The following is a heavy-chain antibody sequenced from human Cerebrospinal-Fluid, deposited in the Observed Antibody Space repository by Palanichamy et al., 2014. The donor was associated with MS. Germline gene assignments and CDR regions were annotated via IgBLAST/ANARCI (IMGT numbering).Heavy chain of an antibody. V-gene: IGHV4-34*02. D-gene: IGHD2-15*01. CDR1: GGSFNDYY. Sequence: QVQLQQWGAGLLKPSETLSLTCAVYGGSFNDYYWSWVRQPPGKGLEWIGEINHSGSTNYNPSLESRVTISVDTSKNQSSLKLSSATVADTAVYYCARGGACSADSCSILGFDSWGQGTLVTVSS. J-gene: IGHJ4*02. CDR2: INHSGST. CDR3: ARGGACSADSCSILGFDS.